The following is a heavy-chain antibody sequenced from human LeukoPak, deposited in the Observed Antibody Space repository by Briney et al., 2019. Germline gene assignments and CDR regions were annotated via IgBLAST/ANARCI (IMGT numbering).Heavy chain of an antibody. J-gene: IGHJ4*02. V-gene: IGHV4-34*01. CDR2: INHSGST. Sequence: PETLSLTCAVYGGSFSGNYWSWIRPPPGKGLEWIGEINHSGSTNYNPSLKSRVTISVDTSKNQFSLKLSSVTAADTAVYYCARGDYGEDYWGQGTLVTVSS. CDR1: GGSFSGNY. CDR3: ARGDYGEDY. D-gene: IGHD4-17*01.